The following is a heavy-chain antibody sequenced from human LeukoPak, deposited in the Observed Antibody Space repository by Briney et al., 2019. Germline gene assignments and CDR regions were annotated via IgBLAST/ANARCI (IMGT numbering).Heavy chain of an antibody. CDR1: GGTFSSYT. D-gene: IGHD3-16*01. Sequence: SVKVSCKASGGTFSSYTISWVRQAPGQGLEWMGGIIPIFGTANYAQKFQGRVTITADESTSTAYMELSSLRSEDTAVYYCATFRVFGLRGGPFDYWGQGTLVTVSS. CDR3: ATFRVFGLRGGPFDY. J-gene: IGHJ4*02. CDR2: IIPIFGTA. V-gene: IGHV1-69*13.